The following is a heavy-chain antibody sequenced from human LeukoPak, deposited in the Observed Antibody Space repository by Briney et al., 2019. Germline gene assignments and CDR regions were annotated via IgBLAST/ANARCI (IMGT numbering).Heavy chain of an antibody. D-gene: IGHD6-13*01. V-gene: IGHV1-2*02. CDR3: ARDRMYDGSSGPGY. J-gene: IGHJ4*02. CDR1: GYTFTSYG. CDR2: INPNSGGT. Sequence: GASVKVSCKASGYTFTSYGISWVRQAPGQGLAWMGWINPNSGGTNYAQKFQGRVTMTRDTSISTAYMELSRLRSDDTAVYYCARDRMYDGSSGPGYWGQGTLVTVSS.